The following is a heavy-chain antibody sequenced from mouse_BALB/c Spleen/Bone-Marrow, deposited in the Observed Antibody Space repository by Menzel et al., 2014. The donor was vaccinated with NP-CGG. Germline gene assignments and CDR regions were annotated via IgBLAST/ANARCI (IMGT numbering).Heavy chain of an antibody. CDR2: IIPSNGRT. D-gene: IGHD2-3*01. Sequence: QVHVKQSGAELVKPGASVKLSCKASGYTFTSYWMHWVKQRPGQGLEWIGEIIPSNGRTNYNEKFKSKATLTVDKSSNTAYMQVSSLTSEDSAVYYCARWLLQYFDVWGAGTTVTVSS. J-gene: IGHJ1*01. CDR3: ARWLLQYFDV. CDR1: GYTFTSYW. V-gene: IGHV1S81*02.